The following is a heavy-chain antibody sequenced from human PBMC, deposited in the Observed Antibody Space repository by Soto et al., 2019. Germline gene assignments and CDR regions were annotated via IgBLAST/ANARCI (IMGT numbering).Heavy chain of an antibody. Sequence: QVQLQESGPGLVKPSETLTLTCAVSGASISNGKWWSWVRQTPGKGLEWIGEISHGMSANYTPALRSRVTIEVDKSKNQFSLKLSVTAADTAMYYCTRDGDDGYSLAYWGQGTLVTVSS. J-gene: IGHJ4*02. CDR2: ISHGMSA. V-gene: IGHV4-4*02. CDR1: GASISNGKW. D-gene: IGHD5-18*01. CDR3: TRDGDDGYSLAY.